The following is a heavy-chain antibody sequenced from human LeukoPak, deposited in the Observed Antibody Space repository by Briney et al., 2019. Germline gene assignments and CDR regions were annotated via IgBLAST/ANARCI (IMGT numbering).Heavy chain of an antibody. V-gene: IGHV3-30*18. CDR3: AKSTTVTQRGYFDY. D-gene: IGHD4-17*01. J-gene: IGHJ4*02. CDR1: GFTFSSYA. Sequence: SGGSLRLSCAASGFTFSSYAMSWVRQAPAKGLEWVAIISYDGGNKYYADSVKGRFTISRDNSKNTLYLQMNSLRAEDTAVYYCAKSTTVTQRGYFDYWGQGTLVTVSS. CDR2: ISYDGGNK.